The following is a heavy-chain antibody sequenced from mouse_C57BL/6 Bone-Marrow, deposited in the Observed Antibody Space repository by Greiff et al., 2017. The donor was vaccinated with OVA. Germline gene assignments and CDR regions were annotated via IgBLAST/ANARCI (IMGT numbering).Heavy chain of an antibody. V-gene: IGHV1-54*01. CDR1: GYAFTNYL. D-gene: IGHD3-2*02. CDR2: INPGSGGT. Sequence: VKLQESGAELVRPGTSVKVSCKASGYAFTNYLIEWVKQRPGQGLEWIGVINPGSGGTNYNEKFQGKATLTADKSSSTAYMQLSSLTSEDSAVYCCTRRDSAGYFDDWGKGTTLTVSS. J-gene: IGHJ2*01. CDR3: TRRDSAGYFDD.